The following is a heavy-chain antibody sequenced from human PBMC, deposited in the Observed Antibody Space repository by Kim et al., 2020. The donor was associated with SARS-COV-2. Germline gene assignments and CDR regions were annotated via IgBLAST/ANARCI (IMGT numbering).Heavy chain of an antibody. Sequence: GGSLRLSCAASGFTFSSYGMHWVRQAPGKGLEWVAVISYDAVNKHYADSVKGRFTISRDYSKNTVYLQMNSLRTEDTAVYYCAKSSGPSMVRGIIPHDFWGQGTLATVSS. D-gene: IGHD3-10*01. CDR3: AKSSGPSMVRGIIPHDF. J-gene: IGHJ4*02. V-gene: IGHV3-30*18. CDR2: ISYDAVNK. CDR1: GFTFSSYG.